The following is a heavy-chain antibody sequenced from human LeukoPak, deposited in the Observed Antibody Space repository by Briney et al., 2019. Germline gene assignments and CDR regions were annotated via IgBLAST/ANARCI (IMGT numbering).Heavy chain of an antibody. V-gene: IGHV1-69*13. CDR1: GGTFSSYA. CDR2: IIPIFGTA. J-gene: IGHJ4*02. Sequence: SVKVSCKASGGTFSSYAISWVRQAPGQGLEWMGGIIPIFGTANYAQKFQGRVTITADESTSTAYMELSSLRSEDTAVYYCARVSYYYDSSGYYQFDYWGQGTLVTVSS. D-gene: IGHD3-22*01. CDR3: ARVSYYYDSSGYYQFDY.